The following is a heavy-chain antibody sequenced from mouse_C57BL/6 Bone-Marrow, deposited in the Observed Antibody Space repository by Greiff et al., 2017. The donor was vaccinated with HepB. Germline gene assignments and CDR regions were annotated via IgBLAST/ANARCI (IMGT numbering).Heavy chain of an antibody. D-gene: IGHD2-1*01. J-gene: IGHJ3*01. CDR3: TYGNPWFAY. CDR1: GFNIKDDY. V-gene: IGHV14-4*01. CDR2: IDPENGDT. Sequence: EVQVVESGAELVRPGASVKLSCTASGFNIKDDYMHWVKQRPEQGLEWIGWIDPENGDTEYASKFQGKATITADTSSNTAYLQLSSLTSEDTAVYYCTYGNPWFAYWGQGTLVTVSA.